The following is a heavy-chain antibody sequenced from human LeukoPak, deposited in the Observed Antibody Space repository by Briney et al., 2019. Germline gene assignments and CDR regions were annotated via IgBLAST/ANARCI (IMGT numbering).Heavy chain of an antibody. V-gene: IGHV3-30-3*01. CDR2: ISYDGNNK. Sequence: GGSLRLSCAAFGFTFNIYAIHWVRQAPGKGLEWVAHISYDGNNKYYADSVKGRFTISRDNSKNTLYLQMNTLRTEDTAVYYCARDRAKVGYELDYWGQGTLVTVSS. CDR1: GFTFNIYA. D-gene: IGHD5-12*01. CDR3: ARDRAKVGYELDY. J-gene: IGHJ4*02.